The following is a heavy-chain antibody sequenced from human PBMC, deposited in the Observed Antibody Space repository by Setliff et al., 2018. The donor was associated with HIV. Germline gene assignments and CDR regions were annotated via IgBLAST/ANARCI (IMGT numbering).Heavy chain of an antibody. CDR2: IWYDASKK. CDR1: GFAFNSYG. D-gene: IGHD1-7*01. Sequence: PGGSLRLSCAASGFAFNSYGIHWVRQAPGKGLEWVALIWYDASKKEYSDSVKGRFNILRDDSKKTAYLQMNSLRDEDTAVYYCAREGITGTTLHPYWGQGTLVTVSS. J-gene: IGHJ4*02. V-gene: IGHV3-33*01. CDR3: AREGITGTTLHPY.